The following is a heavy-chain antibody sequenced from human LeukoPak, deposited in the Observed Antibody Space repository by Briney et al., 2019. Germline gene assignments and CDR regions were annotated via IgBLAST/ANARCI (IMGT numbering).Heavy chain of an antibody. CDR1: GFTFSSYS. J-gene: IGHJ1*01. CDR2: ISYDGSNK. CDR3: ARDRTMTGKGGYFQH. Sequence: GGSLRLSCAASGFTFSSYSMNWVRQAPGKGLEWVAVISYDGSNKYYADSVKGRFTISRDNSKNTLYLQMNSLRAEDTAVYYCARDRTMTGKGGYFQHWGQGTLVTVSS. V-gene: IGHV3-30*03. D-gene: IGHD3-22*01.